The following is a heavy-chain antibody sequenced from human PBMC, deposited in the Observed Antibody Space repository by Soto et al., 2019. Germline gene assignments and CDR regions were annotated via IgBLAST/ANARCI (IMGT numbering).Heavy chain of an antibody. J-gene: IGHJ5*02. CDR1: GFTFSSYS. CDR3: ARGLAGRPPVGFDP. Sequence: EVQLVESGGGLVQPGGSLRLSCAASGFTFSSYSMNWVRQAPGKGLEWVSYISSSSSTIYYADSVKGRFTISRDNAKNSLYLQMNGLRDEDTAVYYCARGLAGRPPVGFDPWGQGTLVTVSS. CDR2: ISSSSSTI. D-gene: IGHD6-19*01. V-gene: IGHV3-48*02.